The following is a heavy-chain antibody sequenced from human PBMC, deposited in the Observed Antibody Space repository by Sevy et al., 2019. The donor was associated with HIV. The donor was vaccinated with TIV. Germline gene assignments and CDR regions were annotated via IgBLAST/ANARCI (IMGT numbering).Heavy chain of an antibody. V-gene: IGHV1-69*13. CDR2: IIPIFGTA. CDR3: ASGVVVVAATRGFDY. D-gene: IGHD2-15*01. J-gene: IGHJ4*02. Sequence: ASVKVSCKASGGTFSSYAISWVRQAPGQGLEWMGGIIPIFGTANYAQKLQGRVTITADESTSTAYMELSSLRSEDTAVYYCASGVVVVAATRGFDYWGQGTLVTVSS. CDR1: GGTFSSYA.